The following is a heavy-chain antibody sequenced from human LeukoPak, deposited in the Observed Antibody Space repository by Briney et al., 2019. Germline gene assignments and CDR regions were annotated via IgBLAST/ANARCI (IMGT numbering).Heavy chain of an antibody. Sequence: PSQTLSLTCTVSGGSISSGGYYWSWIRQPPGKGLEWIGYIYYSGSTNYNPSLKSRVTISVDTSKNQFSLKLSSVTAADTAVYYCAASPSQKSPYSRTLGPSEYYFDYWGQGTLVTVSS. J-gene: IGHJ4*02. CDR3: AASPSQKSPYSRTLGPSEYYFDY. V-gene: IGHV4-61*08. CDR2: IYYSGST. CDR1: GGSISSGGYY. D-gene: IGHD6-13*01.